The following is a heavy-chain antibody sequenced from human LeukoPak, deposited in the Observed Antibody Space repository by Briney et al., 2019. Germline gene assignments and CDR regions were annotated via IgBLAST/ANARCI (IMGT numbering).Heavy chain of an antibody. Sequence: PSETLSLTCTVSGYSISSGYYWGCIRQSPGKGLEWIGSIYHSGSTYYNPSLESRVTISVDRSKNQFSLKLSSVTAADTAVYYCARLKPAGKSRDSSSWYDAFDIWGQGTMVTVSS. V-gene: IGHV4-38-2*02. J-gene: IGHJ3*02. CDR1: GYSISSGYY. CDR3: ARLKPAGKSRDSSSWYDAFDI. D-gene: IGHD6-13*01. CDR2: IYHSGST.